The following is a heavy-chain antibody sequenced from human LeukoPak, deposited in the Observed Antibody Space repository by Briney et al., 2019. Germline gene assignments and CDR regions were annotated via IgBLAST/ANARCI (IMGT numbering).Heavy chain of an antibody. V-gene: IGHV3-21*01. CDR1: GFTFSSYS. J-gene: IGHJ6*02. Sequence: GGSLRLSCAASGFTFSSYSMNWVRQAPGKGLEWVSSISSSSSYIYYADSVKGRFTISRDNAKNSLYLQMNSLRAEDTAVYYCARERVGYGMDVWGQGTTVTVSS. CDR2: ISSSSSYI. CDR3: ARERVGYGMDV. D-gene: IGHD2-15*01.